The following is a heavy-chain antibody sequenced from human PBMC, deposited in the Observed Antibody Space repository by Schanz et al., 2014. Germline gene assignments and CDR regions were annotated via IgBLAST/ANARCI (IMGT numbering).Heavy chain of an antibody. CDR2: ISAYTNNT. Sequence: QVQLVQSGAEVKKPGASVRVSCKVSGYAFTIYGISWVRQAPGQGLEWMVWISAYTNNTNYAQKVQDRITMTTDTSTGTAYMELRSLRSDDTAVYYCARDRRRYYSTASCLHDNWFDPWGQGTLVIVSS. J-gene: IGHJ5*02. CDR1: GYAFTIYG. V-gene: IGHV1-18*01. D-gene: IGHD2-2*01. CDR3: ARDRRRYYSTASCLHDNWFDP.